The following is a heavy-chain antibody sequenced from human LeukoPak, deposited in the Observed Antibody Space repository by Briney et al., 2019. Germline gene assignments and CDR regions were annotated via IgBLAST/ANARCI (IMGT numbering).Heavy chain of an antibody. D-gene: IGHD2-15*01. Sequence: GGSLRLSCAASGFTFSSYWMSWVRQAPGKGLEWVANIKQDGSEKYYVDSVKGRFTISRDNAKNSLYLQMNSLRAEDTAVYYCAGEGCSGGSCYVHAGVDYWGQGTLVTVSS. V-gene: IGHV3-7*01. CDR1: GFTFSSYW. J-gene: IGHJ4*02. CDR2: IKQDGSEK. CDR3: AGEGCSGGSCYVHAGVDY.